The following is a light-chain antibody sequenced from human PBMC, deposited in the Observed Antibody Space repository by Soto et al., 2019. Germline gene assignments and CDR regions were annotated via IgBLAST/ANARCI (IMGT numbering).Light chain of an antibody. CDR3: SSYTRSSTLYVV. CDR1: SSDVGGYNY. Sequence: QSALTQPASVSGSPGQSITISCTGSSSDVGGYNYVSWYQQHPGKAPKLMIYDVSNLPSGVSNRFSASKSGNTASLTISGLQAEDEADYYCSSYTRSSTLYVVFGGGTKLTDL. J-gene: IGLJ2*01. CDR2: DVS. V-gene: IGLV2-14*01.